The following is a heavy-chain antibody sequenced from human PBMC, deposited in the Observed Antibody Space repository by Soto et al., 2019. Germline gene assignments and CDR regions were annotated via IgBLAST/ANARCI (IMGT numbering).Heavy chain of an antibody. J-gene: IGHJ4*02. D-gene: IGHD1-26*01. CDR3: ARRYGSAIDF. V-gene: IGHV4-59*08. Sequence: QVQLQESGPGLVKPSETLSLTCTVSGGTISSWYWSWIRQPPGKGLEWIGYIYYSGSTNCNPSLXRXAXIXXATSKNQFSLKLSSVTAADTAVYYCARRYGSAIDFWGQGTLVTVSS. CDR1: GGTISSWY. CDR2: IYYSGST.